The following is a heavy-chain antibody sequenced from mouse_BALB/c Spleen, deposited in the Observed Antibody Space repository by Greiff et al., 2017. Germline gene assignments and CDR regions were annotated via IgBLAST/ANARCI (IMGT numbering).Heavy chain of an antibody. J-gene: IGHJ4*01. V-gene: IGHV5-4*02. CDR1: GFTFSDYY. D-gene: IGHD4-1*01. CDR3: ARVNWAMDY. CDR2: ISDGGSYT. Sequence: EVKLVESGGGLVKPGGSLKLSCAASGFTFSDYYMYWVRQTPEKRLEWVATISDGGSYTYYPDSVKGRFTISRDNAKNNLYLQMSSLKSEDTAMYYCARVNWAMDYWGQGTSVTVSS.